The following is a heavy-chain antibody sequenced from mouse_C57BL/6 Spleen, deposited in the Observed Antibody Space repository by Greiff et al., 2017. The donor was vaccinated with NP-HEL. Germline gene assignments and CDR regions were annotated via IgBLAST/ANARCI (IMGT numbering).Heavy chain of an antibody. D-gene: IGHD1-1*01. CDR3: AIDYYGSSYVGDYFDY. CDR2: IHPSDSDT. V-gene: IGHV1-74*01. CDR1: GYTFTSYW. J-gene: IGHJ2*01. Sequence: QVQLQQPGAELVKPGASVKVSCKASGYTFTSYWMHWVKQRPGQGLELIGRIHPSDSDTNYNQKFKGKATLTVDKSSSTAYMQLSSLTSEDSAVYYCAIDYYGSSYVGDYFDYWGQGTTLTVSS.